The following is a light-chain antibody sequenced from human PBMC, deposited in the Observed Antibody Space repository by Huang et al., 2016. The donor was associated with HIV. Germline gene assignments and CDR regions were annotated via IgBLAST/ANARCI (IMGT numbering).Light chain of an antibody. J-gene: IGKJ1*01. CDR2: ATS. CDR1: QGIGNS. V-gene: IGKV1-NL1*01. Sequence: DIQMTQSPSSLSASVGDRVTITCRASQGIGNSLAWYQQKPEKAPRLLLYATSTLESGVPSRFSGSGSVTHYTLTINTLQPEDSASYYCQQYHSLPWTFGQGTKVEIK. CDR3: QQYHSLPWT.